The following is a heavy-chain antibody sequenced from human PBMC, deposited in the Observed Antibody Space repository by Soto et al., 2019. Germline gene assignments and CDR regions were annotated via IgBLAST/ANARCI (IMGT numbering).Heavy chain of an antibody. V-gene: IGHV5-51*01. Sequence: KGSGYNFTSYWIAWVRQMPGKGPEWMGIIYPGDSDTRYSPSFQGQVTISADKSISTAYVQWSSLKASDTAMYYCACARDGYIDYWGQGTLVTVSS. CDR2: IYPGDSDT. CDR3: ACARDGYIDY. CDR1: GYNFTSYW. J-gene: IGHJ4*02.